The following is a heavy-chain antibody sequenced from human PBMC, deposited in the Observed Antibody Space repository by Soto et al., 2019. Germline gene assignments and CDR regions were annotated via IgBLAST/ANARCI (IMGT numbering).Heavy chain of an antibody. CDR1: GGSFSGYY. V-gene: IGHV4-34*01. J-gene: IGHJ4*02. CDR2: INHSGST. CDR3: ARNGGRFFDH. Sequence: SETLSLTCAVYGGSFSGYYWSWIRQPPGKGLEWIGEINHSGSTNYNPSLKSRVTISVARSKSQFSLRLTSVTAADTAVYYCARNGGRFFDHWGPGTLVTVSS. D-gene: IGHD2-8*01.